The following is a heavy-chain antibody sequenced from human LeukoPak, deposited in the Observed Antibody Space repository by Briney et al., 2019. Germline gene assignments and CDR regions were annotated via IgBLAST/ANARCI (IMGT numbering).Heavy chain of an antibody. CDR2: IKQDGSEE. Sequence: GGSLRLSCAASGFTFSSYWMSWVRQAPGKGLEWVANIKQDGSEEYYVDSLKGRFTISRDNAKNSLYLQIHSLRAEDTAEYYCARENSGTSSLDYWGQGTLVTVSS. CDR3: ARENSGTSSLDY. J-gene: IGHJ4*02. D-gene: IGHD1-26*01. V-gene: IGHV3-7*01. CDR1: GFTFSSYW.